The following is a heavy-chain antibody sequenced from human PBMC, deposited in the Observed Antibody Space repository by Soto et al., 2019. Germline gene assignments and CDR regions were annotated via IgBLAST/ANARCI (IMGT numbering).Heavy chain of an antibody. CDR2: IIPMSGTA. Sequence: ASVKVSCKASGDTFSSYAINWVRQAPGQGLEWMGGIIPMSGTANYAQKFKGRVTITAGESTSTVYMELSSLRSEDTAVYYCARVGPAHYYDSSGYYSPLDYWGQGTLVTVSS. J-gene: IGHJ4*02. D-gene: IGHD3-22*01. CDR1: GDTFSSYA. CDR3: ARVGPAHYYDSSGYYSPLDY. V-gene: IGHV1-69*13.